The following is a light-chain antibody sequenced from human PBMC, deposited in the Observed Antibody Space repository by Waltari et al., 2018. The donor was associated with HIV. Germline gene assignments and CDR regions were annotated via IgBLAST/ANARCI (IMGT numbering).Light chain of an antibody. Sequence: EIVLTQSPATLSLSPGERATLSCRASQSISNYLAWYQHKPGQAPRLLTYEASNRASGIPARFSGSGSGTDFTLTISSLEPEDFAVYYCHQCSSWPPITFGQGTKLEIK. CDR3: HQCSSWPPIT. CDR2: EAS. J-gene: IGKJ2*01. V-gene: IGKV3-11*01. CDR1: QSISNY.